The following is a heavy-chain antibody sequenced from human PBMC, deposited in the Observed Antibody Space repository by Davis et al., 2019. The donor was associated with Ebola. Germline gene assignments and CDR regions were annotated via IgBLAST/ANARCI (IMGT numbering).Heavy chain of an antibody. CDR1: GGSISSSSYY. CDR2: FYYSGST. D-gene: IGHD3-16*01. CDR3: ARLGFLGGQFDF. V-gene: IGHV4-39*01. J-gene: IGHJ4*02. Sequence: SETLSLTCTVSGGSISSSSYYWGWIRQPPGKGLEWIGSFYYSGSTYYNPSLKSRVTISVDTSKNQFSLMLTSVTAADTAVYYCARLGFLGGQFDFWGQGTLVTVSA.